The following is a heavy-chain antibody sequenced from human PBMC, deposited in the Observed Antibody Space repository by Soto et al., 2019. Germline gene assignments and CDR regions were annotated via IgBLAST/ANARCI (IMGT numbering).Heavy chain of an antibody. J-gene: IGHJ4*02. CDR1: GYSISSGYY. Sequence: SETLSLTCAVSGYSISSGYYWGWIRQPPGKGLEWIGSIYHSGSTYYNPSLKSRVTISVDTSKNQFSLKLSSVTAADTAVYYCARVEMTTVTTIFDYWGQGTLVTVYS. CDR2: IYHSGST. CDR3: ARVEMTTVTTIFDY. V-gene: IGHV4-38-2*01. D-gene: IGHD4-17*01.